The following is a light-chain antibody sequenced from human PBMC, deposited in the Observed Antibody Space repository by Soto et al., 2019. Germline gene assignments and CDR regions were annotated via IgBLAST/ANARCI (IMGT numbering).Light chain of an antibody. CDR2: GAS. J-gene: IGKJ1*01. CDR1: QTISTY. V-gene: IGKV1-39*01. CDR3: QQRYTTPRT. Sequence: QMTQSPSSLSASVGARVTITCRASQTISTYLNWYQQKPGKAPRLLIFGASTLQSEVPSRFSGSGSAADFTLTISSLQPEDFATYYCQQRYTTPRTFGQGTKVEI.